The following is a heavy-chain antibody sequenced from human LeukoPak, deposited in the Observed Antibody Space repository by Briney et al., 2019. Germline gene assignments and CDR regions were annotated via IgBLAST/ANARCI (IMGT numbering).Heavy chain of an antibody. CDR1: GYTFTSYG. CDR2: ISAYNGNT. Sequence: ASVKVSCKASGYTFTSYGISWVRQAPGQGLEWMGWISAYNGNTNCAQKLQGRVTMTTDTSTSTAYMELRSLRSDDTAVYYCARDGWRSYYYDSSGYGWFDPWGQGTLVTVSS. J-gene: IGHJ5*02. D-gene: IGHD3-22*01. CDR3: ARDGWRSYYYDSSGYGWFDP. V-gene: IGHV1-18*01.